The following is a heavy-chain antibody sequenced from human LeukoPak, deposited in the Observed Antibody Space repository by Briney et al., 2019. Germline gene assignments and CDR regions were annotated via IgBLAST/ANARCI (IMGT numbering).Heavy chain of an antibody. V-gene: IGHV3-23*01. CDR2: ISGSGGST. CDR1: GFTFSSYA. D-gene: IGHD4-17*01. CDR3: AKVGASSPYYFDY. J-gene: IGHJ4*02. Sequence: GGSLRLSCAASGFTFSSYAMSWVRQAPGKGLEWVSAISGSGGSTYYADSVKGRFTTSRDNSKNTLYLQMNSLRAEDTAVYYCAKVGASSPYYFDYWGQGTLVTVSS.